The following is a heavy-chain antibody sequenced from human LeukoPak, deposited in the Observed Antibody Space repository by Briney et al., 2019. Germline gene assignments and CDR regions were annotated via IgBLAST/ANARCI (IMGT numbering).Heavy chain of an antibody. CDR2: IRYDGSNK. J-gene: IGHJ4*02. CDR1: GFTFSSYG. Sequence: GGSLRLSCAASGFTFSSYGMHWVRQAPGKGLEGVAFIRYDGSNKYYADSVKGGFTISRENSKKTLNVQMNSLRAEDTAVYYCAKDPTHYRVWDYYETIGLSYWGQGTLVTVSS. CDR3: AKDPTHYRVWDYYETIGLSY. D-gene: IGHD3-22*01. V-gene: IGHV3-30*02.